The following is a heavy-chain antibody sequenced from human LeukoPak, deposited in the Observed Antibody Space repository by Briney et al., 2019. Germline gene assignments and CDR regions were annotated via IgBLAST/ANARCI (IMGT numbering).Heavy chain of an antibody. CDR3: AKGSPLSHYIVLMVYALRNDAFDI. Sequence: GGSLRLSCAASGFTFSSYAMSWVRQAPGKGLEWVSAISGSGGSTYYADSVKGRSTISRDNSKNTLYLQMNSLRAEDTAVYYCAKGSPLSHYIVLMVYALRNDAFDIWGQGTMVTVSS. D-gene: IGHD2-8*01. J-gene: IGHJ3*02. CDR1: GFTFSSYA. CDR2: ISGSGGST. V-gene: IGHV3-23*01.